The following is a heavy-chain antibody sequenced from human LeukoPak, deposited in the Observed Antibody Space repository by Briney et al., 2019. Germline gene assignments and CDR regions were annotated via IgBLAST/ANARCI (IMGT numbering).Heavy chain of an antibody. CDR2: IYPGDSDT. CDR3: ARTVGATSDAFDI. CDR1: GYSFTSYW. J-gene: IGHJ3*02. D-gene: IGHD1-26*01. Sequence: GESLKISCKGSGYSFTSYWIGWVRQMPGKGLVWMGIIYPGDSDTRYSPSFQGQVTISADKSISTAYLQWSSLKASDTAMYYCARTVGATSDAFDIWGQGTMVTVSS. V-gene: IGHV5-51*01.